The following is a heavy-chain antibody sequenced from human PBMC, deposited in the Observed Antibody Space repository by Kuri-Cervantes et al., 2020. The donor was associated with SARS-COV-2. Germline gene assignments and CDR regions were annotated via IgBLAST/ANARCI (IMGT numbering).Heavy chain of an antibody. D-gene: IGHD2-15*01. V-gene: IGHV1-8*01. CDR1: GYTFTNYD. Sequence: ASVKVSCKASGYTFTNYDINRVRQATGQGLEWMGWMNPNTGVTGYTQKFQDRITMTRDTSVSTAYMELSSLTFADTATYYCTRWSVTRDYWGQGTLVTVSS. CDR3: TRWSVTRDY. CDR2: MNPNTGVT. J-gene: IGHJ4*02.